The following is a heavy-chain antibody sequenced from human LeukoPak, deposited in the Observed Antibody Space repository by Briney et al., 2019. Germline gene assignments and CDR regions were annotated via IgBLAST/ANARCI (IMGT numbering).Heavy chain of an antibody. D-gene: IGHD1-26*01. V-gene: IGHV1-2*02. J-gene: IGHJ5*02. CDR3: AREEEDSGSSIEGGWFDP. CDR2: IYPNRGGT. Sequence: GASLKVSCKDSGYSFTVAYMCWGREALGQGLGWMGWIYPNRGGTNYAQKIQGRVTMTRDTSISTAYMELSRQRSDDTAVYYCAREEEDSGSSIEGGWFDPWGQGTLVTVSS. CDR1: GYSFTVAY.